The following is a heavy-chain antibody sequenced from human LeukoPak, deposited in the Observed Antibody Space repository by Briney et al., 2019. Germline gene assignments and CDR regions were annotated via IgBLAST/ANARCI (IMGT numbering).Heavy chain of an antibody. CDR2: VYYTGST. D-gene: IGHD2-15*01. Sequence: SETLSLTCTVSGGSLSRDYWSWIRQPPGKGLEWIGYVYYTGSTNYNPSLKSRVTMSVDTSKNQFSLKLSSVTAADTAVYYCARYYCSGGSCYGDYWGQGTLVTVSS. J-gene: IGHJ4*02. CDR1: GGSLSRDY. V-gene: IGHV4-59*12. CDR3: ARYYCSGGSCYGDY.